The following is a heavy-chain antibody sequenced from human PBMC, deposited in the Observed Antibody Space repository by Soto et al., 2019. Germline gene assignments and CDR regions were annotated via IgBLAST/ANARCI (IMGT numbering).Heavy chain of an antibody. CDR2: IIPILGIA. CDR3: ARGPNGEMATTTNDY. Sequence: QVQLVQSGAEVKKPGSSVKVSCKASGGTFSSYTISWVRQAPGQGLEWMGRIIPILGIANYAQKFQGRVTITADKSTSTAYMELSSLRSEDTAVYYCARGPNGEMATTTNDYWGQGTLVTVSS. J-gene: IGHJ4*02. V-gene: IGHV1-69*02. D-gene: IGHD5-12*01. CDR1: GGTFSSYT.